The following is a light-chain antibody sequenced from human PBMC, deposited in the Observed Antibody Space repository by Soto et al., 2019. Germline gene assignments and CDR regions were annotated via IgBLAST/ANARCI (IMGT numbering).Light chain of an antibody. J-gene: IGLJ2*01. Sequence: QSALTQPPSASGSPGQSVTISCTGTSSDVGGYNYVSWYQQHPGKAPKLMIYEVSKRPSGVPDRFSGSKSGNTASLTISGLQAEDEAVYYCSSYTTSYTLFGGGTKVTVL. CDR3: SSYTTSYTL. CDR1: SSDVGGYNY. CDR2: EVS. V-gene: IGLV2-8*01.